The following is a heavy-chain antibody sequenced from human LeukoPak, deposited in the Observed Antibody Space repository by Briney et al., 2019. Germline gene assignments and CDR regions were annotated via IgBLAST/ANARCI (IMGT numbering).Heavy chain of an antibody. J-gene: IGHJ4*02. D-gene: IGHD1-26*01. CDR3: AKSLQEWELTGRDYFDY. V-gene: IGHV3-9*03. Sequence: PGRSLRLSCAASGFTFDDYAMHWVRQAPGKGLEWVSGISWNSGSIGYADSVKGRFSVSRDNAKNSLYLQMNSLRAEDMALYYCAKSLQEWELTGRDYFDYWGQGTLVTVSS. CDR1: GFTFDDYA. CDR2: ISWNSGSI.